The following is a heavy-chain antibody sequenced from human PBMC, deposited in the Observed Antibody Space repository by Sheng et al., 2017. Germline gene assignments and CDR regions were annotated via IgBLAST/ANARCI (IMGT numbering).Heavy chain of an antibody. V-gene: IGHV4-34*01. CDR3: ARHAGRITMIGYAFDI. D-gene: IGHD3-22*01. CDR2: INHSGST. CDR1: GGSFSGYY. J-gene: IGHJ3*02. Sequence: QVQLQQWGAGLLKPSETLSLTCAVYGGSFSGYYWSWIRQPPGKGLEWIGEINHSGSTNYNPSLKSRVTISVDTSKNQFYLKLSSVTAADTAVYYCARHAGRITMIGYAFDIWGQGTMVTVSS.